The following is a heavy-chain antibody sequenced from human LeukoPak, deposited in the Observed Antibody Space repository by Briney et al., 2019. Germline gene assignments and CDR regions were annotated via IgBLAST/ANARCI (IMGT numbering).Heavy chain of an antibody. D-gene: IGHD3-22*01. Sequence: SETLSLTCTVSGGSISSYYWSWIRQPAGKGLEWIGRISISGSPNYNPSLKSRVTMSVDTPKNQFSLELSSVTAADTAVYYCARVNYDSNGYYSPLWYLDLWGRGTLVTVSS. CDR3: ARVNYDSNGYYSPLWYLDL. V-gene: IGHV4-4*07. J-gene: IGHJ2*01. CDR1: GGSISSYY. CDR2: ISISGSP.